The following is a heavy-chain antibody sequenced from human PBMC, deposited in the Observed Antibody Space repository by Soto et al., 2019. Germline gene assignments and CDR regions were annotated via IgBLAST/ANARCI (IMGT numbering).Heavy chain of an antibody. D-gene: IGHD3-22*01. CDR2: ISYDGSNK. J-gene: IGHJ3*02. CDR1: GFTFSSYG. CDR3: AKDGPYYYDSTYAFDI. Sequence: QVQLVESGGGVVQPGRSLRLSCAASGFTFSSYGMHWVRQAPGKGLECVAVISYDGSNKYYADSVKGRFTISRDNSKNTLYLQMNSLRAEDTAVYYCAKDGPYYYDSTYAFDIWGQGTMVTVSS. V-gene: IGHV3-30*18.